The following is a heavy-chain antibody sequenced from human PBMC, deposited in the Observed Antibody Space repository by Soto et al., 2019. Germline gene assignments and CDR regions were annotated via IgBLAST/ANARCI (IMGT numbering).Heavy chain of an antibody. V-gene: IGHV3-53*01. CDR1: GFTVSSNY. D-gene: IGHD3-9*01. Sequence: GESLRLSCAASGFTVSSNYRSWVRQAPGKGLEWVSVIYSGGSTYYADSVKGRVTISRDNSKNKLYLQMNSLRAEDTAVYYCARDSPVLRYFDWLPRPYYYYYGMDVWGQGTTVTVSS. J-gene: IGHJ6*02. CDR3: ARDSPVLRYFDWLPRPYYYYYGMDV. CDR2: IYSGGST.